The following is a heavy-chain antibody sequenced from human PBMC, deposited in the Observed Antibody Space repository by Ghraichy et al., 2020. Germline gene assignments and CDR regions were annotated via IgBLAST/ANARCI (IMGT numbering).Heavy chain of an antibody. CDR1: GFTFSSYS. CDR3: ARERGSSSSGGVYYFDY. D-gene: IGHD6-6*01. CDR2: ISSSISTI. V-gene: IGHV3-48*01. Sequence: GSLRLSCAASGFTFSSYSMNCVRQAPGKGLEWVSYISSSISTIYYADSVKGRFTISRDNAKNSLYLQMNSLRAEDTAVYYCARERGSSSSGGVYYFDYWGQGTLVTVSS. J-gene: IGHJ4*02.